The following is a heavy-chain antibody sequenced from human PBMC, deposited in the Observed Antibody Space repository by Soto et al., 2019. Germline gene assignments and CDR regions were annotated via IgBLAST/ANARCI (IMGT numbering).Heavy chain of an antibody. D-gene: IGHD3-22*01. Sequence: GESLKISCKGSGYSFTSYWIGWVRQMPGKGLEWMGIIYPGDSDTRYSPSFQGQVTISADKSISTAYLQWSSLKASDTAMYYCARLEARDYYDSSGYYYVYWGQGTLVTVSS. CDR2: IYPGDSDT. J-gene: IGHJ4*02. CDR3: ARLEARDYYDSSGYYYVY. CDR1: GYSFTSYW. V-gene: IGHV5-51*01.